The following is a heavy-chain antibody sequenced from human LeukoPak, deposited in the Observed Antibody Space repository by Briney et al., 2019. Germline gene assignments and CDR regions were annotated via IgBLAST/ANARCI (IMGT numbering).Heavy chain of an antibody. CDR3: ARRNCGGDCPFDY. Sequence: ASVKVSCKASGGTFSSYAISWVRQAPGQGLEWMGWINPNSGGTNYAQKFQGRVTMTRDTSISTAYMELSRLRSDDTAVYYCARRNCGGDCPFDYWGQGTLVTVSS. CDR1: GGTFSSYA. J-gene: IGHJ4*02. D-gene: IGHD2-21*02. CDR2: INPNSGGT. V-gene: IGHV1-2*02.